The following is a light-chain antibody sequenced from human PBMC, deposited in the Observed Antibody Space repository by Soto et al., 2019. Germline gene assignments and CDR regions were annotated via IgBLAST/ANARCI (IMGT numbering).Light chain of an antibody. Sequence: EIVLTQSPGTLSLSPGERATLSCRASRSVSIRYLAWYQQKPGQAPRLLIYGASSRATGIPDRFSGSGSGTDFTLTITGLEPEDFAVYHCHQYGYSPNTFGHGTKLEIK. J-gene: IGKJ2*01. V-gene: IGKV3-20*01. CDR1: RSVSIRY. CDR2: GAS. CDR3: HQYGYSPNT.